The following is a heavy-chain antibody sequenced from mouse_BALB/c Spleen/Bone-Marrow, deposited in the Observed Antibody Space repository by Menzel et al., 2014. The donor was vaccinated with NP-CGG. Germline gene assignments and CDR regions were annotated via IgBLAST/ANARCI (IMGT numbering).Heavy chain of an antibody. V-gene: IGHV1-9*01. D-gene: IGHD3-3*01. CDR2: ILPGSGST. J-gene: IGHJ1*01. CDR3: AGGGGRGGYWYFDV. CDR1: GYTFSSYW. Sequence: QVQLKESGAELMKPGASVKISCKATGYTFSSYWIEWVKQRPGHGLEWIGEILPGSGSTNYNEKFKGKATFTADTSSNTAYVHRSSLTAGAFAVYYGAGGGGRGGYWYFDVWGAGTTVTVSS.